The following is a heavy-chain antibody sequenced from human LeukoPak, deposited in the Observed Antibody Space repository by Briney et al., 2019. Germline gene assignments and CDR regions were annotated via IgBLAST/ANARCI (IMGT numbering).Heavy chain of an antibody. CDR3: ARGPISIFWVVSPSGNWFDP. CDR2: ISAYNGNT. Sequence: ASVKVSCKASGGTFSSYAISWVRQAPGQGLEWMGWISAYNGNTNYAQKLQGRVTMTTDTSTSTAYMELRSLRSDDTAVYYCARGPISIFWVVSPSGNWFDPWGQGTLVTVSS. J-gene: IGHJ5*02. V-gene: IGHV1-18*01. D-gene: IGHD3-3*01. CDR1: GGTFSSYA.